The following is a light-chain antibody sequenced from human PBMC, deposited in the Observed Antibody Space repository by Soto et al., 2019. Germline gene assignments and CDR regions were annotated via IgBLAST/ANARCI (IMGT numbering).Light chain of an antibody. Sequence: QSALTQPASVSGSPGQSITISCTGTSSDVGGYNYVSWYQQHPGKAPKLMIYEVSNRPSGVSNRFSGSKSGNTASLTISGLQAEDEADYYCSSYTSSSTSFFGTGTKVTVL. J-gene: IGLJ1*01. CDR1: SSDVGGYNY. CDR2: EVS. V-gene: IGLV2-14*01. CDR3: SSYTSSSTSF.